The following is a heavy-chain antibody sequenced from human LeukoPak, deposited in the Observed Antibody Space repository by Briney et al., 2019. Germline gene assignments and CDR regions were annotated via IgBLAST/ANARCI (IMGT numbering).Heavy chain of an antibody. CDR3: AELGITMIGGV. Sequence: PGGSLRLSCVASGFTFSNYGMNWVRQAPGKRLEWVSGIVGSGVTTYYADSVKGRFTISRDNAKNSLYLQMNSLRAEDTAVYYCAELGITMIGGVWGKGTTVTISS. D-gene: IGHD3-10*02. J-gene: IGHJ6*04. CDR2: IVGSGVTT. CDR1: GFTFSNYG. V-gene: IGHV3-23*01.